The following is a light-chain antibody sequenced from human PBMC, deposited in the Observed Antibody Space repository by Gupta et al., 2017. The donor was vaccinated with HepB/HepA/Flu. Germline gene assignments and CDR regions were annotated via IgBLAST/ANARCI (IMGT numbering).Light chain of an antibody. Sequence: QSVLTQPPSVSAAPGQKVTISCSGSSSNIGNNYVSWDQQLPGTAPKLHIYENNTRPSWSPDRFSGAKSGTSATLGITELQTGDEADYYCGTWDSSLSAVVFGGGTKLTVL. J-gene: IGLJ2*01. CDR2: ENN. V-gene: IGLV1-51*02. CDR3: GTWDSSLSAVV. CDR1: SSNIGNNY.